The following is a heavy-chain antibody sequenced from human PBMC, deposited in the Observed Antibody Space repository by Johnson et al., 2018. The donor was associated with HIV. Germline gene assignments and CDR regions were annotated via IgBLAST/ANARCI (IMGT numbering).Heavy chain of an antibody. CDR2: IHYDGNNK. V-gene: IGHV3-30*02. CDR3: ARDATPWGGDYVGYAFDL. Sequence: QVQLVESGGGVVQPGGSLRLSCAASAFTFSSYAIHWVRQAPGKGLEWVAFIHYDGNNKYYADSVKGRFTISRDNAKTSLFLRMNSLRAEDSAIYYCARDATPWGGDYVGYAFDLWGQGTVVTVSS. D-gene: IGHD4-17*01. CDR1: AFTFSSYA. J-gene: IGHJ3*01.